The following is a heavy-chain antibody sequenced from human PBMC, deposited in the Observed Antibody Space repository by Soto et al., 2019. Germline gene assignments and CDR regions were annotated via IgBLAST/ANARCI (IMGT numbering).Heavy chain of an antibody. Sequence: GGSLRLSCAASGFTFSSYAMHCVRQAPGKGLEWVAVISYDGSNKYYADSVKGRFTISRDNSKNTLYLQMNSLRAEDTAVYYCARGVGRWYAEYYGMDVCGQRPTLTVSS. D-gene: IGHD6-13*01. CDR3: ARGVGRWYAEYYGMDV. CDR1: GFTFSSYA. CDR2: ISYDGSNK. J-gene: IGHJ6*02. V-gene: IGHV3-30-3*01.